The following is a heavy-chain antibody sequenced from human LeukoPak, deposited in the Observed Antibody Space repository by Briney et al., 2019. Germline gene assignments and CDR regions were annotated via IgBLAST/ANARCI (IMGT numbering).Heavy chain of an antibody. Sequence: ASVKVSCKASGYTFTNYAISWVRQAPGQGLEWMGWISPSNDDTNYAQNLQSRVTMTTDTSTNTAYMELRSLTSDDTAVYFCATESGTNWFDPWGQGTLVTVSS. D-gene: IGHD1-26*01. CDR2: ISPSNDDT. V-gene: IGHV1-18*01. CDR3: ATESGTNWFDP. CDR1: GYTFTNYA. J-gene: IGHJ5*02.